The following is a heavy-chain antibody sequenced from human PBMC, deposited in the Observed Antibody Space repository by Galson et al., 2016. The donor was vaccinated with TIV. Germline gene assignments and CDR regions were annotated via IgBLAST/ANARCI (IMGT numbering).Heavy chain of an antibody. D-gene: IGHD3-22*01. CDR2: ISGGGGSS. J-gene: IGHJ6*02. CDR3: AKVPSSGFSYYYGIDV. Sequence: SLRLSCAASGFTFSSYALTWVRQAPGKGLEWVSAISGGGGSSYYGDSVKDRFTISRDNSEKMLYLQMNSLRAEDTAVYYCAKVPSSGFSYYYGIDVWGHGTTVTV. CDR1: GFTFSSYA. V-gene: IGHV3-23*01.